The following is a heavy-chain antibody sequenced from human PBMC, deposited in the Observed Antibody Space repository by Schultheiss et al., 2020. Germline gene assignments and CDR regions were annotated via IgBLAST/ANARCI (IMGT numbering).Heavy chain of an antibody. CDR3: ARSDYGDYLFDY. V-gene: IGHV3-9*01. J-gene: IGHJ4*02. Sequence: GGSLRLSCAASGFTFDDYAMHWVRQAPGKGLEWVSGISWNSGSIGYADSVKGRFTISRDNAKNSLYLQMNSLRAEDTAVYYCARSDYGDYLFDYWGQGTLVTVSS. CDR1: GFTFDDYA. CDR2: ISWNSGSI. D-gene: IGHD4-17*01.